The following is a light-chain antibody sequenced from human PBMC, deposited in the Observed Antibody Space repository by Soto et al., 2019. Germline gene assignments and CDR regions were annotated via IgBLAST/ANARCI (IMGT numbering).Light chain of an antibody. V-gene: IGKV3-11*01. CDR1: QSVSNY. CDR2: DAS. Sequence: EIVLTQSPATLSLSPGERATLSCRASQSVSNYLAWYQQKPGQAPRLLIYDASNRATGIPARFSGSGSGTDFTLTITTLEPEDFAVYYCQQYGSSGTFGQGTKVDIK. J-gene: IGKJ1*01. CDR3: QQYGSSGT.